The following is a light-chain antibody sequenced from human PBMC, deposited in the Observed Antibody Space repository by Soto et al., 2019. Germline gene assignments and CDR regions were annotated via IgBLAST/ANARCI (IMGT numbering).Light chain of an antibody. CDR3: QQYNSYSPWT. CDR1: KSISSW. V-gene: IGKV1-5*01. J-gene: IGKJ1*01. CDR2: DAS. Sequence: DIQMTQSPSILSASVGDRVTITRRVSKSISSWLAWYQQKPGKAPKLLIYDASSLESGVPSRFSGSGSGTEFTLTISSLQPDDFAAYYCQQYNSYSPWTFGQGTKVDIK.